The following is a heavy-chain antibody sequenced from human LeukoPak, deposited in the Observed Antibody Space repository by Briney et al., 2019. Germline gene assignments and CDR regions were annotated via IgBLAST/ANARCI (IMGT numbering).Heavy chain of an antibody. Sequence: SETLSLTCAVYGGSFSGYYWSWIRQPPGKGLEWIGEINHSGSTNYNPSLKSRVTISVDTSKNQFSLKLSSVTAADTAVYYCARVPLYIGIGHAFDIWGQGTSVTVSS. D-gene: IGHD1-14*01. V-gene: IGHV4-34*01. CDR1: GGSFSGYY. CDR2: INHSGST. CDR3: ARVPLYIGIGHAFDI. J-gene: IGHJ3*02.